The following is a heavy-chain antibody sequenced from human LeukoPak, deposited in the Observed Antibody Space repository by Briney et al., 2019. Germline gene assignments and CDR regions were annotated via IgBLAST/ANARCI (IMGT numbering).Heavy chain of an antibody. D-gene: IGHD1-26*01. J-gene: IGHJ3*02. CDR3: ARYDSSSTWDNDAFDI. CDR1: GYTFTSYG. CDR2: LNPNSGDT. V-gene: IGHV1-2*02. Sequence: ASVKVSCKASGYTFTSYGLSWVRQAPGQGLEWMGWLNPNSGDTNFAQRFQGRVTMTRNTSISTAYMELNRLRFDDTAVYYCARYDSSSTWDNDAFDIWGQGTMVTVSS.